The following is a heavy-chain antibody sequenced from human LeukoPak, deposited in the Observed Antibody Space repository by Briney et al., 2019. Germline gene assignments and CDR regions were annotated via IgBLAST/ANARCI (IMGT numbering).Heavy chain of an antibody. Sequence: SQTLSLTCTVSGGSISSGSYYWSWIRQPAGKGLEWIGRTYTSGSTNYNPSLKSRVTISVDTSKNQFSLKLSSVTAADTAVYYCARTIWFGELYYYYYMDVWGKGTTVAVSS. CDR1: GGSISSGSYY. D-gene: IGHD3-10*01. J-gene: IGHJ6*03. CDR3: ARTIWFGELYYYYYMDV. CDR2: TYTSGST. V-gene: IGHV4-61*02.